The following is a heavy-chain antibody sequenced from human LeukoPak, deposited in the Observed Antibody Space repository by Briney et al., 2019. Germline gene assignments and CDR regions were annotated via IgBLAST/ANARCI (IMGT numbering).Heavy chain of an antibody. CDR2: IYSGGST. D-gene: IGHD2-2*01. J-gene: IGHJ4*02. CDR3: AKGPIVVVPAAYFDY. V-gene: IGHV3-53*01. CDR1: GFTVSSNY. Sequence: GGSLRLSCAASGFTVSSNYMSWVRQAPGKGLEWVSVIYSGGSTYYADSVKGRFTISRDNSKNTLYLQMNSLRAEDTAVYYCAKGPIVVVPAAYFDYWGQGTLVTVSS.